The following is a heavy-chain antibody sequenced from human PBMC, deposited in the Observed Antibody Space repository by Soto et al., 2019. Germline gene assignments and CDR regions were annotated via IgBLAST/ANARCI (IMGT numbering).Heavy chain of an antibody. CDR1: EFTFDDYA. CDR3: ANLPLYGSGFDC. CDR2: ISWNGAAT. D-gene: IGHD3-10*01. V-gene: IGHV3-9*01. Sequence: DAHLVESGGGLVQPGRSLRLSCVASEFTFDDYAIHWVRQAPGKGLEWVSGISWNGAATGYADSVKGRFTISRDNAKNSLYLQMSSLRTEDTAIYYCANLPLYGSGFDCWGQGTLVTVSS. J-gene: IGHJ4*02.